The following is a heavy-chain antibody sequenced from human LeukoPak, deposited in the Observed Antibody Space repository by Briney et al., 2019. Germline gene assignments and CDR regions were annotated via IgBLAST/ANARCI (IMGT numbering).Heavy chain of an antibody. D-gene: IGHD3-22*01. J-gene: IGHJ4*02. CDR1: GFTFSGSA. CDR2: IRSKANSYAT. Sequence: GGSLRLSCAASGFTFSGSAMHWVRQASGKGLEWVGHIRSKANSYATAYAASVKGRFTISRDDSKNTAYLQMNSLKTEDTAVYYCTRLVASPGETYYYDSSGSTRDYWGQGTLVTVSS. V-gene: IGHV3-73*01. CDR3: TRLVASPGETYYYDSSGSTRDY.